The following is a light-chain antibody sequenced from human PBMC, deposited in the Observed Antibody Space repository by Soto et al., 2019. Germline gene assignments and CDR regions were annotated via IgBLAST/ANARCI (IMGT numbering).Light chain of an antibody. CDR1: QSFSSY. CDR3: QHRSNWPGT. Sequence: EVGMTHSAAAVSVSTGERATLSCRASQSFSSYLAWYQQKPGQAPRLLIYDASDRATGIPARFTGSGSGTDFTLTISSLEPEDFAVYYCQHRSNWPGTFGQGTKVDIK. J-gene: IGKJ1*01. CDR2: DAS. V-gene: IGKV3-11*01.